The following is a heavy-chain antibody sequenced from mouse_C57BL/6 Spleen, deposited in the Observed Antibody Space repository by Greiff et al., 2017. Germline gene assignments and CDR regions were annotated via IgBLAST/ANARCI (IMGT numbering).Heavy chain of an antibody. CDR1: GYAFSSYW. D-gene: IGHD1-1*01. CDR3: ARSRVTTVVATGYYAMDY. J-gene: IGHJ4*01. CDR2: IYPGDGDT. Sequence: QVQLQQSGAELVKPGASVKISCKASGYAFSSYWMNWVKQRPGKGLEWIGQIYPGDGDTNYNGKFKGKATLTADKSSSTAYMQLSSLTSEDSAVYFCARSRVTTVVATGYYAMDYWGQGTSVTVSS. V-gene: IGHV1-80*01.